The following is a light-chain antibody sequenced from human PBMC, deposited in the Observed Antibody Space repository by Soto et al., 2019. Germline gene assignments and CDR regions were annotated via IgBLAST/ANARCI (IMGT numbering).Light chain of an antibody. CDR2: YTS. CDR3: QQHNQWPIT. CDR1: QSAGNF. J-gene: IGKJ5*01. V-gene: IGKV3D-15*01. Sequence: DIVMTQSPATLSVSPGATATLSCRASQSAGNFLAWYQQKPGQAPRLLIYYTSTRATGIPARFSGSGSGTEFTLTINSLQSEDSAVYYCQQHNQWPITFGQGTRLEI.